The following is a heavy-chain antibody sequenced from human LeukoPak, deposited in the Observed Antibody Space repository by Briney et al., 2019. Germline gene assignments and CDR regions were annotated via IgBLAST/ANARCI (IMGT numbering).Heavy chain of an antibody. CDR3: ARGRIPNWFDP. D-gene: IGHD1-14*01. Sequence: ASVKVSRKASVYTFTSYDINWVRQATGQGLEWMGWMNPDSGNTGYAQKFQGRVTITRNTSISTAYMELSSLRSEDTAVYYCARGRIPNWFDPWGQGTLVPVSS. CDR1: VYTFTSYD. V-gene: IGHV1-8*03. J-gene: IGHJ5*02. CDR2: MNPDSGNT.